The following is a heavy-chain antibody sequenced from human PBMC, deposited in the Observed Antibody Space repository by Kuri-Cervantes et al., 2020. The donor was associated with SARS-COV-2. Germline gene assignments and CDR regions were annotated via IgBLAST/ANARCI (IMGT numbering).Heavy chain of an antibody. CDR3: ARNDDYGDYVDY. CDR1: GFTFSSYS. D-gene: IGHD4-17*01. Sequence: GESLKISCAASGFTFSSYSMNWVRQAPGKGLEWVSSISSSSSYIHYADSVKGRFTISRDNAKNLLFLQMNSLRAEDTAVFYCARNDDYGDYVDYWGQGILVTVSS. V-gene: IGHV3-21*06. J-gene: IGHJ4*02. CDR2: ISSSSSYI.